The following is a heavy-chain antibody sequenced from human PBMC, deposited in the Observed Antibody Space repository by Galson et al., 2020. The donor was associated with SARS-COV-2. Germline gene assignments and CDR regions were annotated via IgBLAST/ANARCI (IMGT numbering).Heavy chain of an antibody. CDR2: IWYDGSNK. V-gene: IGHV3-33*06. CDR3: AKDRGIAVAWTLYYFDY. J-gene: IGHJ4*02. D-gene: IGHD6-19*01. Sequence: GESLKISCAASGFTFSSYGMHWVRQAPGKGLEWVAVIWYDGSNKYYADSVKGRFTISRDNSKNTLYLQMNSLRAEDTAVYYCAKDRGIAVAWTLYYFDYWGQGTLVTVSS. CDR1: GFTFSSYG.